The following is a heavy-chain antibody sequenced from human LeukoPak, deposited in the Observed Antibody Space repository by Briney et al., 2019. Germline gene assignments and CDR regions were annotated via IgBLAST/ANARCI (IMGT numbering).Heavy chain of an antibody. Sequence: GGSLRLSCSASGFSFSRYWMNWVRQAPGKGLEWVANIKEDGSEKHYVDSVRGRFTISRDNAKNLLYLQLNSLRVEDTALYYCARHLNYYLDYWGQGTLVTVSS. CDR3: ARHLNYYLDY. D-gene: IGHD3-10*01. CDR2: IKEDGSEK. V-gene: IGHV3-7*01. J-gene: IGHJ4*02. CDR1: GFSFSRYW.